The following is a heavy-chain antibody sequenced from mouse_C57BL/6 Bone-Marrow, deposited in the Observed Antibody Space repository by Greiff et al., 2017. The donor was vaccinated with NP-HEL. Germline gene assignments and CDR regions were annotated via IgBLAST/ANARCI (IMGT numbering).Heavy chain of an antibody. J-gene: IGHJ2*01. CDR1: GYTFTSYW. V-gene: IGHV1-55*01. Sequence: QVHVKQPGAELVKPGASVKMSCKASGYTFTSYWITWVKQRPGQGLEWIGDIYPGSGSTNYNEKFKSKATLTVDTSSSTAYMQLSSLTSEDSAVYYCARPPRYFDYWGQGTTLTVSS. CDR2: IYPGSGST. CDR3: ARPPRYFDY.